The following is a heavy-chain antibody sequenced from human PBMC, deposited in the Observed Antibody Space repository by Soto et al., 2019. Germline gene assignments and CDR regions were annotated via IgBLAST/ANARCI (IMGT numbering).Heavy chain of an antibody. D-gene: IGHD4-17*01. J-gene: IGHJ4*02. V-gene: IGHV4-59*01. CDR1: GGSISSYY. Sequence: SETLSLTCTVSGGSISSYYWSWIRQPPGKGLEWIGYIYYSGSTNYNPSLKSRVTISVDTSKNQFSLKLSSVTAADTAVYYCARGSPLYGDSVGYWGQGTQVTVSS. CDR2: IYYSGST. CDR3: ARGSPLYGDSVGY.